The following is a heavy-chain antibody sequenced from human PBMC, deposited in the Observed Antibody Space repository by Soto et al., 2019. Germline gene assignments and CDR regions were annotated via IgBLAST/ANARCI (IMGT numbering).Heavy chain of an antibody. J-gene: IGHJ4*02. V-gene: IGHV1-18*01. D-gene: IGHD3-10*01. CDR3: ARRMSTFEHRGVRFDY. CDR2: FSAYNGNT. CDR1: GYTFTSYG. Sequence: QVQLVQSGAEVKKPGASVKFSCKASGYTFTSYGISWVRRAPGQGLEWMGWFSAYNGNTSYAKKLQGRVTMTTDTSTRIAYMELRSLRSDDTAVYYCARRMSTFEHRGVRFDYWGQGTLVTVSS.